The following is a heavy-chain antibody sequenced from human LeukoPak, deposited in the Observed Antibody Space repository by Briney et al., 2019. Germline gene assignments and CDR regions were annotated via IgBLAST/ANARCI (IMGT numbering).Heavy chain of an antibody. D-gene: IGHD6-13*01. V-gene: IGHV3-21*01. Sequence: GGSLRLSCAASGFTFSSYSMNWVRQAPGKGLEWVSSISSSSSYIYYADSVKGRFTISRDNAKNSLYLQMNSLRAEDTAVYYCARSRTPQGEAAAGSDAFDIWGQGTMVTVSS. CDR1: GFTFSSYS. CDR2: ISSSSSYI. CDR3: ARSRTPQGEAAAGSDAFDI. J-gene: IGHJ3*02.